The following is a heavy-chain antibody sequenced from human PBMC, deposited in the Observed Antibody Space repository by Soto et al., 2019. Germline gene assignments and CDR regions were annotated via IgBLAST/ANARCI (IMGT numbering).Heavy chain of an antibody. CDR1: GFTFSDSG. Sequence: EVQLVESGGGLVQPGESLKLSCAASGFTFSDSGIHWVRQASGKGLEWVGHIRPRTNNYATEYAASVRGRFTISRDDSKNAAFLQRASLTTEDTAIYYCIETLTHMDVWRQGTTVTVSS. J-gene: IGHJ6*02. V-gene: IGHV3-73*01. CDR2: IRPRTNNYAT. CDR3: IETLTHMDV. D-gene: IGHD4-17*01.